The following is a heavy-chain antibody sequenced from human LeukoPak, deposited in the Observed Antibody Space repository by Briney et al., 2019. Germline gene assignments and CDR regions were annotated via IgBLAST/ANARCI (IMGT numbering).Heavy chain of an antibody. CDR3: ARAIPFWYYYDSSGYYPGAFDI. CDR2: IYHSGST. V-gene: IGHV4-4*02. D-gene: IGHD3-22*01. Sequence: PSETLSLTCAVSGGSISSSNWWSWVRQPPGEGMEWIGEIYHSGSTNYNPSLKSRVTISVDKSKNQFSLKLSSVTAADTAVYYCARAIPFWYYYDSSGYYPGAFDIWGQGTMVTVSS. CDR1: GGSISSSNW. J-gene: IGHJ3*02.